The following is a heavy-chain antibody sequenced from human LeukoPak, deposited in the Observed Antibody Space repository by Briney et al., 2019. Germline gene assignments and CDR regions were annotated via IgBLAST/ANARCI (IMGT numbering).Heavy chain of an antibody. Sequence: GGSLRLSCAVSGFTFSSYWMSWVRQAPGKGLEWVANIKQDGSEKYYVDSVKGRFTISRDNSKNTLYLQMNSLRAEDTAVYYCAKESYYYASTGYKAYYFDYWGQGTLVTVSS. CDR2: IKQDGSEK. CDR3: AKESYYYASTGYKAYYFDY. D-gene: IGHD3-22*01. J-gene: IGHJ4*01. CDR1: GFTFSSYW. V-gene: IGHV3-7*03.